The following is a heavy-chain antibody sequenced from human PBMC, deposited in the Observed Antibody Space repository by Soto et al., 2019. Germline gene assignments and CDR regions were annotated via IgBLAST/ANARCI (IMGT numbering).Heavy chain of an antibody. CDR3: ARAAWYYYGMDV. CDR1: GFIFNTYG. J-gene: IGHJ6*02. CDR2: IWPDGSNR. Sequence: LRLSCAASGFIFNTYGMHWVRQAPGKGLEWVAVIWPDGSNRYYADSVSGQFTISRDNSKNTVFLQMNSLSAEDTAVYYCARAAWYYYGMDVWAKGPRSPSP. V-gene: IGHV3-33*01. D-gene: IGHD3-16*01.